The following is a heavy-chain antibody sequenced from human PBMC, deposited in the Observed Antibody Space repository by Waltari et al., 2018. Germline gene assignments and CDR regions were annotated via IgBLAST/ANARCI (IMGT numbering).Heavy chain of an antibody. CDR2: INPNSGGT. V-gene: IGHV1-2*02. J-gene: IGHJ6*03. D-gene: IGHD5-12*01. CDR1: GYTFTGYY. CDR3: ARDHGIVATIAAYYYMDV. Sequence: QVQLVQSGAEVKKPGASVKVSCKASGYTFTGYYMHWVRQAPGPGLEWMGWINPNSGGTNYAQKFQGRVTMTRDTSISTAYMELSRLRSDDTAVYYCARDHGIVATIAAYYYMDVWGKGTTVTVSS.